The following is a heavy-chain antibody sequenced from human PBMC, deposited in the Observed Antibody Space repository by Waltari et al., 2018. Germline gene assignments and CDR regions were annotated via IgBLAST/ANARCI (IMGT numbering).Heavy chain of an antibody. CDR2: INDSGRP. CDR1: GGSLSGYH. J-gene: IGHJ6*03. D-gene: IGHD3-3*01. V-gene: IGHV4-34*02. CDR3: ARVFGYYYYYMYV. Sequence: QVQLQQWGAGLLKPSETLSLTCDVSGGSLSGYHWTWIRQPPGKGLEWIGEINDSGRPTYNPLLESRVTVSIDTAKNQFSLRVRSVTASDTAVYYCARVFGYYYYYMYVWGKGTTVTISS.